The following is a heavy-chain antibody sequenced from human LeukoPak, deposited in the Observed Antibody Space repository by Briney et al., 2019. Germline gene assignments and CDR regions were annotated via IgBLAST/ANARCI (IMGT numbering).Heavy chain of an antibody. CDR2: ISGSGGST. D-gene: IGHD2-21*02. J-gene: IGHJ4*02. V-gene: IGHV3-23*01. CDR3: TKGAELTVSAVFDY. Sequence: PGGSLRLSCVVSGFTFNKYAMSWLRPPPGKGLEWVSAISGSGGSTFYADSVKGRFTISKDSSKNTLFLQLNSLRVEETAVYYGTKGAELTVSAVFDYWGQGTMVTVSS. CDR1: GFTFNKYA.